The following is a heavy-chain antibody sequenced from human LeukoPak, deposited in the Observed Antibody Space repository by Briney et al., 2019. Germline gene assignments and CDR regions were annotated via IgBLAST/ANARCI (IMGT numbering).Heavy chain of an antibody. CDR2: ISAYNDNT. J-gene: IGHJ4*02. V-gene: IGHV1-18*01. CDR1: GYTFTSYG. Sequence: ASVKLSCKASGYTFTSYGISWVRQAPGQGLEWMGWISAYNDNTNYAQSLQGRVTVTTDTSTNTAYMELRSLRSDDTAVYYCARDRVIPSANFLFDYRGQGTLVTVSS. CDR3: ARDRVIPSANFLFDY. D-gene: IGHD2-2*01.